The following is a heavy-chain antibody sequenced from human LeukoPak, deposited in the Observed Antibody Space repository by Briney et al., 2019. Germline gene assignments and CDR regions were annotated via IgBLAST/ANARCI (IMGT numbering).Heavy chain of an antibody. CDR1: GGSISSYY. CDR2: IYTSGST. D-gene: IGHD2-2*01. V-gene: IGHV4-4*09. J-gene: IGHJ6*03. Sequence: SETLSLTCTVSGGSISSYYWSWIRQPPGKGLEWIGYIYTSGSTNYNPSLKSRVTISVDTSKNQFSLKLSSVTAADTAVYYCAGKYCSSTSCSTRYYYYYYMGVWGKGTTVTVSS. CDR3: AGKYCSSTSCSTRYYYYYYMGV.